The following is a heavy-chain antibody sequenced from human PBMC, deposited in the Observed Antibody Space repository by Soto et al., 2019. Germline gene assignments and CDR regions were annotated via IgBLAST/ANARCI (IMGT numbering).Heavy chain of an antibody. J-gene: IGHJ4*02. V-gene: IGHV3-23*01. CDR2: FSATSENT. D-gene: IGHD6-19*01. CDR1: GFFFSSYT. CDR3: AKARDQQWVRLPFDY. Sequence: EVQLLESRGGLVQPGGSLRLSCVGSGFFFSSYTMTWVRQAPGKGLECVSSFSATSENTYYADSVRGRFTISRDNSKNTLFLQMNSLTAEDTAMYYCAKARDQQWVRLPFDYWGQGILVIVSS.